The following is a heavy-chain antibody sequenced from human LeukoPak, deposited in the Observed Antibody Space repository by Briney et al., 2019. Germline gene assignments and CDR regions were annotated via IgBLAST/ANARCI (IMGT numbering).Heavy chain of an antibody. D-gene: IGHD3-22*01. CDR2: ISSSGSTI. CDR3: ARDSGPYYYDSSGYYDSFDY. CDR1: GFTFSSYE. V-gene: IGHV3-48*03. Sequence: GGSLRLSCAASGFTFSSYEMNWVRQAPGKGLEWVSYISSSGSTIHYADSVKGRFTISRDNAKNSLYLQMNSLRAEDTAVYYCARDSGPYYYDSSGYYDSFDYWGQGTLVTVSS. J-gene: IGHJ4*02.